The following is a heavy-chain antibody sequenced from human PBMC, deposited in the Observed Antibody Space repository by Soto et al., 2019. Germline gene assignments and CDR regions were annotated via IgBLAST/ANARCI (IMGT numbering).Heavy chain of an antibody. D-gene: IGHD2-2*01. CDR1: GGSISSGGYY. V-gene: IGHV4-31*03. J-gene: IGHJ6*02. CDR2: IYYSGST. Sequence: QVQLQESGPGLVKPSQTLSLTCTVSGGSISSGGYYWSWIRQHPGKGLEWIGYIYYSGSTYYNPSLKSRVTISVDTSKNQFSLKLSSVTAADTAVYYCAREIVVVPAAHYGMDVWGQGTTVTVSS. CDR3: AREIVVVPAAHYGMDV.